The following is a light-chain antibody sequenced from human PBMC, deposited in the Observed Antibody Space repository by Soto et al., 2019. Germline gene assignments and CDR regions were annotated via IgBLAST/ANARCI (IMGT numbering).Light chain of an antibody. CDR2: GAS. V-gene: IGKV3-15*01. J-gene: IGKJ1*01. Sequence: EVVLTQSPGTLSLCPGERATLSFRASQSVAANYLAWYQQKPGQAPRLLISGASTRATGIPARFSGIGSGTEFTLTISSLQSEDFTVYSCLQYHNLWAFGQGTKVDIK. CDR1: QSVAAN. CDR3: LQYHNLWA.